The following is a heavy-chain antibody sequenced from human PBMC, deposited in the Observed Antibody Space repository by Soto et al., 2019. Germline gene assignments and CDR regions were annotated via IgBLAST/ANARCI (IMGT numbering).Heavy chain of an antibody. V-gene: IGHV4-34*01. D-gene: IGHD6-19*01. CDR2: INHSGST. Sequence: TSETLSLTCAVYGGSFSGYYWSWIRQPPGKGLEWIGEINHSGSTNYNPSLKSRVTISVDTSKNQFSLKLSSVTAADTAVYYCARPYSSGWTYYYYYGMDVWGQGTTVTVSS. J-gene: IGHJ6*02. CDR3: ARPYSSGWTYYYYYGMDV. CDR1: GGSFSGYY.